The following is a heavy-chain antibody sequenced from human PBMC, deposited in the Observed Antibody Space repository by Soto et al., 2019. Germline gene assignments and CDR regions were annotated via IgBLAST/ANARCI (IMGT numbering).Heavy chain of an antibody. CDR2: ISYDGSNK. D-gene: IGHD2-15*01. CDR1: GFTFSSYA. CDR3: ARDRDVVVVVASYYFDY. Sequence: GGSLRLSCAASGFTFSSYAMHWVRQAPGKGLEWVAVISYDGSNKYYADSVKGRFTISRDNSKNTLYLQMNSLRAEDTAVYYCARDRDVVVVVASYYFDYWGQGTLVTVSS. J-gene: IGHJ4*02. V-gene: IGHV3-30-3*01.